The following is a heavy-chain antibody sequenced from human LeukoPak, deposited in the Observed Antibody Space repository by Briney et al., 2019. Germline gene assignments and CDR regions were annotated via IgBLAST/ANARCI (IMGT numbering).Heavy chain of an antibody. Sequence: GGSLRLSCAASGFTFSSYWMHWVREAPGKGLVWVSRINSDGSSTSYADSVKGRFTISRDNAKNTLYLQMNSLRAEDTAVYYCRVLRYFDWLLFAYWGQGTLVTVSS. CDR2: INSDGSST. J-gene: IGHJ4*02. CDR3: RVLRYFDWLLFAY. V-gene: IGHV3-74*01. D-gene: IGHD3-9*01. CDR1: GFTFSSYW.